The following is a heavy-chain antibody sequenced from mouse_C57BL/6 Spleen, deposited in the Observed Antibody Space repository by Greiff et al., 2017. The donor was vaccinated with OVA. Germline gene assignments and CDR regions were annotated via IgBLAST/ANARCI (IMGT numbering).Heavy chain of an antibody. CDR3: APTMVTTTGYWYFDV. V-gene: IGHV1-69*01. D-gene: IGHD2-2*01. CDR1: GYTFTSYW. J-gene: IGHJ1*03. Sequence: QVQLKQPGAELVMPGASVKLSCKASGYTFTSYWMHRVKQRPGQGLEWIGEIDPSDSYTNYNQKFKGKSTLTVDKSSSTAYMQLSSLTAEDSAVYYCAPTMVTTTGYWYFDVWGTGTTVTVSS. CDR2: IDPSDSYT.